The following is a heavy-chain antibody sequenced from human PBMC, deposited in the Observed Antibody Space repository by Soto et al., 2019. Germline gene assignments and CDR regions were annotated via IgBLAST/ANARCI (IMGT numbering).Heavy chain of an antibody. D-gene: IGHD3-22*01. Sequence: QVQLVESGGGLVQTSGSLRISCVASGFTFSDYYMSWVRQAPGKGLAWVSYISSSGNTIYYADSVKGRFTISRDNAKNSVYRQMNSLRAEDTALYFCAKMSSENYYDPVFSWGQGTLVTVSS. CDR1: GFTFSDYY. J-gene: IGHJ4*02. V-gene: IGHV3-11*01. CDR3: AKMSSENYYDPVFS. CDR2: ISSSGNTI.